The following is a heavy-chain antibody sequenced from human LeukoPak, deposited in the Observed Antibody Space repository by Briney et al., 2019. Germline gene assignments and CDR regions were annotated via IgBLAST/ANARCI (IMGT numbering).Heavy chain of an antibody. Sequence: SETLSLTCTVSGGSISSGSYYWSWIRQPPGKGLEWIGYIYYSGSTNYNPSLKSRVTISVDTSKNQFSLKLTSVTAADTAVYYCAREDGLAVAPEISLDYWGQETLVTVSS. V-gene: IGHV4-61*01. J-gene: IGHJ4*02. D-gene: IGHD6-19*01. CDR2: IYYSGST. CDR3: AREDGLAVAPEISLDY. CDR1: GGSISSGSYY.